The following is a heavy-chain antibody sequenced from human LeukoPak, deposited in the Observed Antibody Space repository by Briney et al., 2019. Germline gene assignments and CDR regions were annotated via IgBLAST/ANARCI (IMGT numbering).Heavy chain of an antibody. Sequence: KPSETLSLTXAVSGYSISSGYYWDWIRQPPGKGLEWIGEINHSGSTNYNPSLKSRVTISVDTSKNQFSLKLSSVTAADTAVYCCARYLKGIRCTNGVCYPDHQPIDYWGQGTLVTVSS. D-gene: IGHD2-8*01. V-gene: IGHV4-38-2*01. CDR3: ARYLKGIRCTNGVCYPDHQPIDY. CDR2: INHSGST. J-gene: IGHJ4*02. CDR1: GYSISSGYY.